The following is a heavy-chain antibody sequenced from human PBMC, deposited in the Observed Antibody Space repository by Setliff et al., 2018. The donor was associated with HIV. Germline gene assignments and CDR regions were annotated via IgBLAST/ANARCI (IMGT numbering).Heavy chain of an antibody. Sequence: PGGSLRLSCAASRFTFSSYSMNWVRQAPGKGLEWVSSISSSSSYIYYADSVKGRFTISRDNAKNSLYLQMNSLRAEDTAVYYCASPYSGSYYPPEHLPHYGMDVWGQGTTVTVSS. CDR1: RFTFSSYS. CDR2: ISSSSSYI. J-gene: IGHJ6*02. V-gene: IGHV3-21*01. CDR3: ASPYSGSYYPPEHLPHYGMDV. D-gene: IGHD1-26*01.